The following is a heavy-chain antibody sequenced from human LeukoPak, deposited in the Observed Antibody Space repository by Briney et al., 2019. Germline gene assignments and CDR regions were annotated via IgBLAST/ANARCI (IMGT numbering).Heavy chain of an antibody. CDR3: ARDADRRYSGSYDWFDP. D-gene: IGHD1-26*01. CDR2: ISSSGSTI. J-gene: IGHJ5*02. CDR1: GFTFSSYE. V-gene: IGHV3-48*03. Sequence: GGSLRLSCAASGFTFSSYEMNWVRQAPGKGLEWVSYISSSGSTIYYADSVKGRFTISRDNAMNSLYLQMNSLRAEDTAVYYCARDADRRYSGSYDWFDPWGQGTLVTVSS.